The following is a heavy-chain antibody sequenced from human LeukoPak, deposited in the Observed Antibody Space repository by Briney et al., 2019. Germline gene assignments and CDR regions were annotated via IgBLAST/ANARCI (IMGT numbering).Heavy chain of an antibody. CDR3: ARERGSVLRYFDWSNYFDY. V-gene: IGHV1-46*01. CDR2: INPSGGST. J-gene: IGHJ4*02. Sequence: GASVKVSCKASGYTFTSYYMHWVRQAPGQGLEWMGIINPSGGSTSYAQKFQGRVTMTRDTSTSTVYMELSSLRSEDTAVYYCARERGSVLRYFDWSNYFDYWGQGTLVTVSS. CDR1: GYTFTSYY. D-gene: IGHD3-9*01.